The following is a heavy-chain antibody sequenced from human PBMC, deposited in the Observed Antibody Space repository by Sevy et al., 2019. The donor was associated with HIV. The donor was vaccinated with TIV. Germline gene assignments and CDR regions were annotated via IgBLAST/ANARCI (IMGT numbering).Heavy chain of an antibody. CDR3: ARERDYYDSSLGY. D-gene: IGHD3-22*01. J-gene: IGHJ4*02. V-gene: IGHV4-59*01. CDR2: IYYSGST. CDR1: GGSISSYY. Sequence: ETLSLTCTVSGGSISSYYCSWIRQPPGKGLEWIGYIYYSGSTNYNPSLKSRVTISLDTSKNQFSLKLSSVTAADTAVYYCARERDYYDSSLGYWGQGTLVTVSS.